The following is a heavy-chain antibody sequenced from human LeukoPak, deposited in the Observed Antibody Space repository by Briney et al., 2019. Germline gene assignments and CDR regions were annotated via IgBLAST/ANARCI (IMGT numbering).Heavy chain of an antibody. CDR1: GGSFSGYY. J-gene: IGHJ4*02. V-gene: IGHV4-34*01. CDR2: INHSGST. D-gene: IGHD4-17*01. Sequence: SETLSLTCAVYGGSFSGYYWSWIRQPPGKGLEWIGEINHSGSTNYNPSLKSRVTISVDTSKNQFSLKLSSVTAADTAVYYCARATVRRALRWGQGTLVTVSS. CDR3: ARATVRRALR.